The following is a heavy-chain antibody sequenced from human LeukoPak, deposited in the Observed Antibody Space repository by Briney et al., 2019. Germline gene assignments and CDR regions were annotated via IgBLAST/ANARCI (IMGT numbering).Heavy chain of an antibody. J-gene: IGHJ2*01. Sequence: GASVKVSCKASGYTFTTYSMNWVRQAPGQGLEWMGWIDTNTGNPTYAQGFTGRFVFSLDTSVSTAYLQISSLKAEDTAVYYCARDFPARDWFFDLWGRGTLVTVSS. CDR1: GYTFTTYS. CDR2: IDTNTGNP. V-gene: IGHV7-4-1*02. CDR3: ARDFPARDWFFDL.